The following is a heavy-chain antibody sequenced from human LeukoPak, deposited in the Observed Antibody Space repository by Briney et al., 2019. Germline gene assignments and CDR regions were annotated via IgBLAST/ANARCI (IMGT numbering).Heavy chain of an antibody. CDR2: ISSSGSTI. Sequence: GGPLELSCAAPGFTFSTYEMNGAGKAPGKGLEWVSYISSSGSTIYYADSVKGRFTISGDNAKHSLYLQMNSLRAEDTAVYYCARDPALDYWGQGTLVTVSS. V-gene: IGHV3-48*03. CDR3: ARDPALDY. CDR1: GFTFSTYE. J-gene: IGHJ4*02.